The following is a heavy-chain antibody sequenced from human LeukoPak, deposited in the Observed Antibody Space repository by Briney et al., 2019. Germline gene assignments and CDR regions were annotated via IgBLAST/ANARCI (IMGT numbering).Heavy chain of an antibody. CDR2: INPNSGGT. J-gene: IGHJ4*02. V-gene: IGHV1-2*02. D-gene: IGHD5-18*01. CDR3: ARGKDTAMVPYYFDY. Sequence: GASVTVSCKASGYTFTGYYMHWVRQAPGQGLEWMGWINPNSGGTNYAQKFQGRVTMTRDTSISTAYMELSRLRSDDTAVYYCARGKDTAMVPYYFDYWGQGTVVTVSS. CDR1: GYTFTGYY.